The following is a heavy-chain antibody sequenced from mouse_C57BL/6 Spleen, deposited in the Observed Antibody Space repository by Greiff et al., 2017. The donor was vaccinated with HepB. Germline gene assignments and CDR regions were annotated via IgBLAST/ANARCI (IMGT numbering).Heavy chain of an antibody. CDR1: GYTFTSYW. D-gene: IGHD4-1*01. J-gene: IGHJ2*01. CDR3: ARGLGRHYFDY. Sequence: QVQLQQPGAELVMPGTSVKLSCKASGYTFTSYWMHWVKQRPGQGLEWIGVIDPSDSYTNYNQKFKGKATLTVDTSSSTAYMQLSSLTSEDSAVYYCARGLGRHYFDYWGQGTTLTVSS. V-gene: IGHV1-59*01. CDR2: IDPSDSYT.